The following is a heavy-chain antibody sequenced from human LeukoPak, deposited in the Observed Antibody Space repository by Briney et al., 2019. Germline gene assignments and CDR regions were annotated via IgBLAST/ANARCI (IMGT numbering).Heavy chain of an antibody. Sequence: ASVKVSCTASGYTFTSYCMHWVRQAPGQGLEWMGIFSPSGGSTSFAQRFQGRVTMTRDTSTSTVYMELSSLRSEDTAVYYCARHSSGGRYLDYWGQGTLVTVSS. V-gene: IGHV1-46*01. J-gene: IGHJ4*02. CDR3: ARHSSGGRYLDY. D-gene: IGHD2-15*01. CDR1: GYTFTSYC. CDR2: FSPSGGST.